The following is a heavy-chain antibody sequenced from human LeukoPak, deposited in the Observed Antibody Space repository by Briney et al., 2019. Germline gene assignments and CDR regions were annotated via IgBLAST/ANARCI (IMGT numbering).Heavy chain of an antibody. CDR3: ARSSGSYSSWFDP. CDR1: GGSISSYY. J-gene: IGHJ5*02. Sequence: PSETLSLTCTVSGGSISSYYWSWIRQPPGKGLEWIGYIYYSGSTNYNPSLKSRVTISVDTSKNQFSLKLSSVTAADTAVYYCARSSGSYSSWFDPSGQGTLVTVSS. CDR2: IYYSGST. D-gene: IGHD1-26*01. V-gene: IGHV4-59*12.